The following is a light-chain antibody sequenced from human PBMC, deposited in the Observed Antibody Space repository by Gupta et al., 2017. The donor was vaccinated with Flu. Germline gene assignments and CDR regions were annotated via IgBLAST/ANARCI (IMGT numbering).Light chain of an antibody. J-gene: IGLJ1*01. V-gene: IGLV3-21*03. CDR1: KIGSKS. CDR3: QVWDSGSDHYV. Sequence: GKTDKNACMGNKIGSKSVNWYQQSPGQTPVLVVYDDTNRPSGIPERFSGSNSGNTATLTISRVEVGDEAEYFCQVWDSGSDHYVFGAGTSVTVL. CDR2: DDT.